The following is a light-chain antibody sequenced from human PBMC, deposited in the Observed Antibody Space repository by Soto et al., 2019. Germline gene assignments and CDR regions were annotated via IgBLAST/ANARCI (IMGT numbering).Light chain of an antibody. V-gene: IGLV2-8*01. CDR3: SSYGGRYNYV. Sequence: QSALTQPPSASGSPGQSVTISCTGTSTDVGGYNYVSWYQQYPGKAPKLMIYEVSKRPSGVPDRFSGSKSGNTASLTVSGVQAEDEADYCCSSYGGRYNYVFGTGTKLTVL. J-gene: IGLJ1*01. CDR2: EVS. CDR1: STDVGGYNY.